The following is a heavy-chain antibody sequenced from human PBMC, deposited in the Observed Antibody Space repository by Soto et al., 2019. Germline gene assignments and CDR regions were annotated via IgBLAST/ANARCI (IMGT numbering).Heavy chain of an antibody. D-gene: IGHD2-2*01. Sequence: DVQLLESGGDLVQPGGSLRLSCAASGFPFNIYAMSWVRQAPGKGLEWVSTIRNSGDSTYYADSVKGRFTISRDNSKSTLYLQMNSLRAEDTAIYYCAKDDNAVLVSAAMIGVDYWGQGALVTVSS. J-gene: IGHJ4*02. V-gene: IGHV3-23*01. CDR3: AKDDNAVLVSAAMIGVDY. CDR2: IRNSGDST. CDR1: GFPFNIYA.